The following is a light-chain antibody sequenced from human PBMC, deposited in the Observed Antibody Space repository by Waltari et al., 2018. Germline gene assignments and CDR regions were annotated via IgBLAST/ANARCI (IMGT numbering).Light chain of an antibody. V-gene: IGKV1-5*01. CDR2: DGT. Sequence: DIQMTQSPSTLSASVVNSVTITCRASQRIKSWLAWYQQKPGKAPKLLIYDGTSLESGVPSRFSGSESGTEFTLTVSSLQPNDFATYYCQQYHKYPYTFGQGTKLEIK. CDR1: QRIKSW. J-gene: IGKJ2*01. CDR3: QQYHKYPYT.